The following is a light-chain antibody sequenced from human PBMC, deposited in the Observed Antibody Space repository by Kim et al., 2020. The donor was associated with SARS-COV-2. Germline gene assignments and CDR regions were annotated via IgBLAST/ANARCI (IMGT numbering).Light chain of an antibody. CDR2: GAS. V-gene: IGKV3-20*01. CDR3: QQYGSSPRT. J-gene: IGKJ1*01. CDR1: QSVSSNY. Sequence: EIVLTQSPGTLSLSPGERATLSCRASQSVSSNYLAWYQQKPGQAPRLLIYGASSRATGIPDRFSRSGSGTDFTLTISRLEPDDFAVYYCQQYGSSPRTFGQGTKVDIK.